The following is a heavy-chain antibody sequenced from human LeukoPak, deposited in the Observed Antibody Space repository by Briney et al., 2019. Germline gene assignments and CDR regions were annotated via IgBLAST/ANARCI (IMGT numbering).Heavy chain of an antibody. CDR3: AREGPKRAAAIDY. D-gene: IGHD6-13*01. J-gene: IGHJ4*02. CDR2: IYTSGSI. CDR1: GGSISSYY. V-gene: IGHV4-4*07. Sequence: SETLSLTCTVSGGSISSYYWSWIRQPAGKVLEWIGRIYTSGSINYNPSLKSRVTMSVDTPKNQFSLKLSSVTAADTAVYYCAREGPKRAAAIDYWGQGTLVTVSS.